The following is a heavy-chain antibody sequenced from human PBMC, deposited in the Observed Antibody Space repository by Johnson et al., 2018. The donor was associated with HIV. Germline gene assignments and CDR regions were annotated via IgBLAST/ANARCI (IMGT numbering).Heavy chain of an antibody. CDR1: GFTFDDYA. D-gene: IGHD5-24*01. CDR2: ISGSGGST. Sequence: VQLVESGGGLVQPGRSLRLSCAASGFTFDDYAMHWVRQAPGKGLEWVSGISGSGGSTYYADSVKGRFTISRDNSKNTVYLQMSSLRDGDADVYYCAKDVGDGYNRWGAFDFWGQGTLVTVSS. V-gene: IGHV3-23*04. CDR3: AKDVGDGYNRWGAFDF. J-gene: IGHJ3*01.